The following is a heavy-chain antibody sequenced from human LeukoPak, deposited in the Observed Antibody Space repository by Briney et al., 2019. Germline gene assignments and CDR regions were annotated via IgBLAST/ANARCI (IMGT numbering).Heavy chain of an antibody. CDR2: ISGSGGST. D-gene: IGHD6-19*01. V-gene: IGHV3-23*01. Sequence: GGSLRLSCAASGFTFSSYAMSWVRQAPGKGLEWVSAISGSGGSTYYADSVKGRFTISRDNSKNTLYLQMNSLRAEDTAVYYCAKDETGIAVAAIFPDYWGQGTLVTVSS. CDR3: AKDETGIAVAAIFPDY. CDR1: GFTFSSYA. J-gene: IGHJ4*02.